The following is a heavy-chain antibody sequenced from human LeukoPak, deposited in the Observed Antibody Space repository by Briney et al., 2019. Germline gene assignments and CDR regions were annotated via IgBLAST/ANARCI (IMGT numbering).Heavy chain of an antibody. V-gene: IGHV4-61*02. D-gene: IGHD2-15*01. CDR1: GGSSSSGSYY. CDR2: IYTSGST. J-gene: IGHJ4*02. CDR3: ARGPTYCSSSSCLQGE. Sequence: PSQTLSLTCTVSGGSSSSGSYYWSWIRQPAGKGLEWIGRIYTSGSTNYNPSLKSRVTISVDTSKNQFSLKLSSVTAADTAVYYCARGPTYCSSSSCLQGEWGQGTLVTVSS.